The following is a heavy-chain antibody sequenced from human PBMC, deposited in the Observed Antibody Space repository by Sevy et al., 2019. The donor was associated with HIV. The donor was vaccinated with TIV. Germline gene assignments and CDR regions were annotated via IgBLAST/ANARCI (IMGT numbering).Heavy chain of an antibody. D-gene: IGHD2-8*01. CDR1: GFTFGDYA. V-gene: IGHV3-49*04. CDR2: IRSKAYGGTT. J-gene: IGHJ6*02. Sequence: GGSLRLSCTASGFTFGDYAMSWVRQAPGKGLEWVGFIRSKAYGGTTEYAASVKGRFTISRDDSKSIAYLQMNSLKTVDTAVYYCTRDTSVGYCTNGVCYKRGNYYYYGMDVWGQGTTVTVSS. CDR3: TRDTSVGYCTNGVCYKRGNYYYYGMDV.